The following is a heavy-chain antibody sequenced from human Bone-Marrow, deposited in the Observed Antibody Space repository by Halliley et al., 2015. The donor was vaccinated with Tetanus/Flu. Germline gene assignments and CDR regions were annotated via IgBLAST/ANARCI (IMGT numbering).Heavy chain of an antibody. CDR3: ATENLVFISALKRSRPYYGMDV. V-gene: IGHV3-15*01. CDR2: IKTQAEGAGT. D-gene: IGHD6-6*01. J-gene: IGHJ6*02. CDR1: GFTFKRMW. Sequence: SLRLSCVASGFTFKRMWMTWVRQAPGKGLEWLGRIKTQAEGAGTDYTAPVKGRFAISRDDSTDTLSLQMDSLRPEDTAVYFCATENLVFISALKRSRPYYGMDVWGQGTTVTVS.